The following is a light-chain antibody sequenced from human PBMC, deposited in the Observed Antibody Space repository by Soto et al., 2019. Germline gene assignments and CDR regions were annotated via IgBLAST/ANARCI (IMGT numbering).Light chain of an antibody. J-gene: IGKJ1*01. CDR1: QSVSTF. CDR2: NAS. CDR3: QQYGSPTWT. Sequence: EIMLTQSPATLSLSPGERAILSCRASQSVSTFLAWFQQKPGQPPRLLIYNASNRTTGIPARFSGSGSGTDFTLTISRLEPEDFAVYYCQQYGSPTWTFGQGTMVDNK. V-gene: IGKV3-11*01.